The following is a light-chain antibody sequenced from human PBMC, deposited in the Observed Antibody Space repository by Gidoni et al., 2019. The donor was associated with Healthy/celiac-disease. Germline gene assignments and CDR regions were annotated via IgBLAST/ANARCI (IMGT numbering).Light chain of an antibody. V-gene: IGLV9-49*01. Sequence: QPVLTQPPSASASLGASATLPCTLSSGDSNYKVDWYQQRPGKGPRFVMRVGTGGIVGSKGDGIPDRFSVLGSGLNRYLTIKNIQEEDESDYHCGADHGSGSNFGWVFGGGTKLTVL. J-gene: IGLJ3*02. CDR1: SGDSNYK. CDR2: VGTGGIVG. CDR3: GADHGSGSNFGWV.